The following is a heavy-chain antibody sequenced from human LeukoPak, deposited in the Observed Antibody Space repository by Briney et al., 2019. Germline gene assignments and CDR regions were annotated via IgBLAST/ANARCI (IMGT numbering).Heavy chain of an antibody. CDR3: ARDSPYSSSSFLDL. CDR2: INPNSGGT. Sequence: RASVKVSCTASGYTFTDYYMHWVRQAPGQGLEWMGWINPNSGGTYYAQKFQGRVTVTRDTSISTAYMELSRLRSDDTAVYYCARDSPYSSSSFLDLWGRGTLVTVSS. V-gene: IGHV1-2*02. CDR1: GYTFTDYY. J-gene: IGHJ2*01. D-gene: IGHD6-6*01.